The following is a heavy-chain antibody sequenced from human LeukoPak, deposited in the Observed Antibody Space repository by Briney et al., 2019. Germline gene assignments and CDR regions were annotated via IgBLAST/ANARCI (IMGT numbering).Heavy chain of an antibody. CDR1: GGSFSGYY. CDR2: INHSGST. V-gene: IGHV4-34*01. Sequence: SETLSLTCAVYGGSFSGYYWSWIRQPPGKGLEWIGEINHSGSTNYNPSLKSRVTISVDTSKNQLSLKLRYVTAADTAVYYCARGSHRGRYCSSTSCPRSYFDYWGQGTLVTVSS. J-gene: IGHJ4*02. CDR3: ARGSHRGRYCSSTSCPRSYFDY. D-gene: IGHD2-2*01.